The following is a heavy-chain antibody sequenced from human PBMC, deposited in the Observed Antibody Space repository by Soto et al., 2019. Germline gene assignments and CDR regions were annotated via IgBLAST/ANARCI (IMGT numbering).Heavy chain of an antibody. Sequence: EVQLLESGGGLVQPGGSLRLSCAASGFTFSSYAMSWVRQAPGKGLEWVSAISGSGGSTYYADSVKGRFTISRDNAKNTLYLQMNSLRAEDTAVYYCAKDQPHTLSIFGVAVCSAWGQGTLVTVSS. D-gene: IGHD3-3*01. V-gene: IGHV3-23*01. CDR1: GFTFSSYA. CDR3: AKDQPHTLSIFGVAVCSA. CDR2: ISGSGGST. J-gene: IGHJ5*02.